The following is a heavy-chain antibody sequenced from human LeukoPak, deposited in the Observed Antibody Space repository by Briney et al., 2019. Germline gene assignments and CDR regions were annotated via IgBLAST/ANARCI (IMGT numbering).Heavy chain of an antibody. CDR2: ISAYDGGT. D-gene: IGHD6-13*01. Sequence: ASVTVSCKASGYSFTIYAYNWVRQAPGQGLEWMGWISAYDGGTKYAQDLQGRVTMTTDTSTRTAYMELTRLTSDDTAVYYCARDPLTSTWSPYYFPLDVWGQGTTVSVSS. CDR1: GYSFTIYA. CDR3: ARDPLTSTWSPYYFPLDV. J-gene: IGHJ6*02. V-gene: IGHV1-18*01.